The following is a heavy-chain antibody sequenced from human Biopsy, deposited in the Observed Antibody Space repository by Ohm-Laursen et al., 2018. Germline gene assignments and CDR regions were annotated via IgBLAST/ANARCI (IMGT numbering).Heavy chain of an antibody. J-gene: IGHJ6*02. CDR2: VYYSGTT. CDR1: GGSISSDW. D-gene: IGHD2/OR15-2a*01. Sequence: SQTLSLTCTVSGGSISSDWWSWIRQTPGKGLEWIGYVYYSGTTTYNPSLRSRVTISVDTSMNQISLRLQSVTAADTAIYYCTRATNSTGWPYYYLYGMDIWGQGTTVTVSS. CDR3: TRATNSTGWPYYYLYGMDI. V-gene: IGHV4-59*01.